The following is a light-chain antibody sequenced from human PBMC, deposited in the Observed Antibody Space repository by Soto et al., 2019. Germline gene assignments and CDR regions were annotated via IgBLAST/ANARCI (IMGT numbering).Light chain of an antibody. CDR1: QSISSW. V-gene: IGKV1-5*03. CDR3: QLYNSYSRT. J-gene: IGKJ1*01. Sequence: DIQMTQSPSTLSASVGDRVTITCRASQSISSWLAWYQQKPGKAPKLLIYKASSLESGVPSRFSGSGSGIEFNLTISSLQPDDFATYYCQLYNSYSRTFGQGTKVEIK. CDR2: KAS.